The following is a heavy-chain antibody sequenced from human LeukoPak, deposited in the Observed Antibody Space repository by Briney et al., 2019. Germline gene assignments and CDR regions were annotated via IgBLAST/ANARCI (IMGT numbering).Heavy chain of an antibody. CDR3: ARRTGSAWDNYGDYVGPFDY. Sequence: SETLSLTCTVSGGSISSYYWSWIRQPPGKGLEWIGYIYYIGSTNYNPSLKSRVTISVDTSKNQFSPKLSSVTAADTAVYYCARRTGSAWDNYGDYVGPFDYWGQGTLVTVSS. CDR1: GGSISSYY. D-gene: IGHD4-17*01. V-gene: IGHV4-59*08. J-gene: IGHJ4*02. CDR2: IYYIGST.